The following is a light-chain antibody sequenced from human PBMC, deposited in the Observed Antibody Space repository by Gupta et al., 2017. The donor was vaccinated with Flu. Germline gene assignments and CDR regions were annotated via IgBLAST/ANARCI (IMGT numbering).Light chain of an antibody. CDR2: KAS. J-gene: IGKJ2*01. CDR3: QQENGYPST. Sequence: PSTLSASVGDRVTITCRASQSISSWLAWYQQKPGKAPKVLIYKASTLEIGVPSRFSGSKSETEFTLTISSLQPDDSATYYCQQENGYPSTFGQGTKMEIK. V-gene: IGKV1-5*03. CDR1: QSISSW.